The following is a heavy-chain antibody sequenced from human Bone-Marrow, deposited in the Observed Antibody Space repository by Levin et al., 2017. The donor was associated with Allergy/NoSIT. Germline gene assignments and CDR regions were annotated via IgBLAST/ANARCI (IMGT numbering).Heavy chain of an antibody. D-gene: IGHD6-6*01. CDR3: ARDRSPWYSSSGWVKYYGMDV. V-gene: IGHV3-30-3*01. CDR1: RFTFSDYA. Sequence: SGESLKISCAASRFTFSDYAIQWVRQAPGRGLEWVALISYDGITYYYADSVKGRFTISRDNSKNTVYLQMNSLTTEDTAVYYCARDRSPWYSSSGWVKYYGMDVWGQGTTVTVSS. CDR2: ISYDGITY. J-gene: IGHJ6*02.